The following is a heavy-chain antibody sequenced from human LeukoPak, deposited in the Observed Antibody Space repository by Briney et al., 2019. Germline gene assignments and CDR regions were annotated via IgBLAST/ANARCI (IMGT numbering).Heavy chain of an antibody. CDR2: TYYRSKWYN. V-gene: IGHV6-1*01. D-gene: IGHD6-13*01. Sequence: SQTLSLTCAISGDSVSSNSAAWNWLGQSPSRGLEWLGRTYYRSKWYNDYAVSVKSRITVNPDTSRNQFSLHLNSVTPEDTAVYYCARSAGGTVDYWGQGTLVTVSS. CDR3: ARSAGGTVDY. J-gene: IGHJ4*02. CDR1: GDSVSSNSAA.